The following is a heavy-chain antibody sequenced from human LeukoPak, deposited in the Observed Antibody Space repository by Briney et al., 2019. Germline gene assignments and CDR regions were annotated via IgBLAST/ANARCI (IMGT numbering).Heavy chain of an antibody. V-gene: IGHV4-30-4*08. CDR1: CGSISSGDYY. CDR2: FYYTLST. Sequence: PSQALPLTCTASCGSISSGDYYWRWIRQPPGKGLEWLGHFYYTLSTFYNPSLKSRVAMSVDTIKNLCPLKLTSVTAADTAVYYCARNDCSSTSCQFGDACDIWGQGAMVSVS. D-gene: IGHD2-2*01. J-gene: IGHJ3*02. CDR3: ARNDCSSTSCQFGDACDI.